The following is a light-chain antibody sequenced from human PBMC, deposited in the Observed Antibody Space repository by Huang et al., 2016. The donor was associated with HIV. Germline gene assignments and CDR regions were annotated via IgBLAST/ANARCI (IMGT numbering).Light chain of an antibody. CDR2: AAS. V-gene: IGKV1-9*01. CDR3: QQLHSYPIT. J-gene: IGKJ5*01. Sequence: QLTQSPSSLSMSVGDRVIITCQASQDIATSLAWYPRKPGRAPYLLIAAASALQSGVPSRFSGGSAGTYFTLIITNLQPDDFATYYCQQLHSYPITFGQGTRLDI. CDR1: QDIATS.